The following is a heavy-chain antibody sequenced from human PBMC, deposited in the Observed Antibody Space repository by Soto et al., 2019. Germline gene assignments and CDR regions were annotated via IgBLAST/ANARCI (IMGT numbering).Heavy chain of an antibody. D-gene: IGHD2-2*01. CDR3: ARVRQYCSSTSCYFDP. CDR2: IHHSGTT. V-gene: IGHV4-4*02. CDR1: GDSISSPNW. Sequence: PSETLSLTCVVSGDSISSPNWWNCVRQSPGKGLEWIGEIHHSGTTNYNPSLKSRVTISVDKTKNQFSLKLNSVTVADTAVYYCARVRQYCSSTSCYFDPWGQGTLVTVSS. J-gene: IGHJ5*02.